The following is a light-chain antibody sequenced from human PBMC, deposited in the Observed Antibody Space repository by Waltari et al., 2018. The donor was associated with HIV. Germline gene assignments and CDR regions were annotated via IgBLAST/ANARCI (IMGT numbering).Light chain of an antibody. CDR1: QSLLYSDGNTY. CDR2: RVS. CDR3: MQGTHWPIT. J-gene: IGKJ5*01. V-gene: IGKV2-30*01. Sequence: VVVTQSHLSLPVSLGQPASISCNSSQSLLYSDGNTYLNWFHQRPGQSPRRLIYRVSNRDSGVPDRFSGSGSGTDFTLKISRVEAEDVGVYYCMQGTHWPITFGQGTRLEIK.